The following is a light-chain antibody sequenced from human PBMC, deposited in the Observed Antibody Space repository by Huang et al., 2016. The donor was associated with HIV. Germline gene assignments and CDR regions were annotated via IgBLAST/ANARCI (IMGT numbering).Light chain of an antibody. CDR1: QSISKY. Sequence: DIQMTQSPSSLSASVGDRVTITCGASQSISKYLNWYQQKQGKAPKLLSYIGFSLQSGVPSRFSVSGSGTEFTLTISSLQPEDSATYYCQQSYSTPWTFGQGTKVEI. V-gene: IGKV1-39*01. J-gene: IGKJ1*01. CDR3: QQSYSTPWT. CDR2: IGF.